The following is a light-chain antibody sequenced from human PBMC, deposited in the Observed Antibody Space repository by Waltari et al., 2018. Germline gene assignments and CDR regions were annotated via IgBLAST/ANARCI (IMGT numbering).Light chain of an antibody. V-gene: IGKV4-1*01. J-gene: IGKJ2*02. CDR1: PSVLYSSNNKNY. CDR3: QQYYSTPCT. CDR2: WAS. Sequence: DIAITQSPASLAMFLGGRDNINCTSSPSVLYSSNNKNYLAWYQQKPGQPPKLLIYWASTRESGVPDRFSGSGSGTDFTLTISSLQAEDVAVYYCQQYYSTPCTFGQGTKLEIK.